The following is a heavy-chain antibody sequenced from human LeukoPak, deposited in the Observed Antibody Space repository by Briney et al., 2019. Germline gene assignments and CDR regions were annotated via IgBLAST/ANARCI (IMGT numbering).Heavy chain of an antibody. Sequence: SGTLSLTCAVSGGSISSGDWWNWVRQPPGKGLEWIGEIYHSGSTNYNPSLKSRVTISVDTSKNEFSLKLTSATAADTAVYYCAREANYYGSGSYFEGTFDYWGQGSLVTVSS. CDR2: IYHSGST. V-gene: IGHV4-4*02. J-gene: IGHJ4*02. D-gene: IGHD3-10*01. CDR3: AREANYYGSGSYFEGTFDY. CDR1: GGSISSGDW.